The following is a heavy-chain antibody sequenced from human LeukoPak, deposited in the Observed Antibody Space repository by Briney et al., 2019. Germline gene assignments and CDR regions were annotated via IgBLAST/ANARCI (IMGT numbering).Heavy chain of an antibody. J-gene: IGHJ5*02. D-gene: IGHD6-13*01. CDR2: FDPEDGET. Sequence: ASVKVSCKVSGYTLTELCMHWVRQAPGKGLEWMGGFDPEDGETIYAQKLQGRVTMTEDTSTSTAYMELRSLRSDDTAVYYCARDGAAAGHGRWFDPWGQGTLVTVSS. CDR3: ARDGAAAGHGRWFDP. CDR1: GYTLTELC. V-gene: IGHV1-24*01.